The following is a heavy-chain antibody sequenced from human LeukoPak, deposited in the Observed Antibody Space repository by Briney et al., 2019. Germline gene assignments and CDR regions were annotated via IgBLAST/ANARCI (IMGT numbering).Heavy chain of an antibody. CDR3: ARDQGGFDY. CDR2: IYPRDGST. J-gene: IGHJ4*02. CDR1: GYTFTSNY. V-gene: IGHV1-46*01. Sequence: ASVRVSCKASGYTFTSNYIHWVRQAPGQGLEWMGMIYPRDGSTSYAQKFQGRVTVTRDTSTSTVHMELSGLRSEDTAVYYCARDQGGFDYWGQGTLVTVSS.